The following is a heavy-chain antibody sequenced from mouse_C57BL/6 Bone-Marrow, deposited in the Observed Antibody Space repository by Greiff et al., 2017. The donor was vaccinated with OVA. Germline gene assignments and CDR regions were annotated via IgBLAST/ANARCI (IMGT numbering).Heavy chain of an antibody. J-gene: IGHJ3*01. Sequence: EVKLVESGGGLVKPGGSLKLSCAASGFTFSSYAMSWVRQTPEKRLEWVATISDGGSYTYYPDNVKGRFTLSIDNAKNNLYLQMIHLKSEETAMYYCARYLLLRAWFAYWGQGTLVTVSA. CDR2: ISDGGSYT. V-gene: IGHV5-4*03. D-gene: IGHD1-1*01. CDR1: GFTFSSYA. CDR3: ARYLLLRAWFAY.